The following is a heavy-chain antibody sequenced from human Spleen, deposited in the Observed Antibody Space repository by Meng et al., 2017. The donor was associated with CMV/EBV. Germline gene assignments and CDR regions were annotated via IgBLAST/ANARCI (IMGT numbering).Heavy chain of an antibody. Sequence: GESLKISCVESGFTFSRYGMHWVRQAPGKGLEWVAFVRNDGSKKYYADSAKGRFTISRDNSKNTLYLQMNSLRSEDTAVYYCAKDDDSAGYYYAYYWGQGTLVTVSS. D-gene: IGHD3-22*01. J-gene: IGHJ4*02. CDR3: AKDDDSAGYYYAYY. V-gene: IGHV3-30*02. CDR1: GFTFSRYG. CDR2: VRNDGSKK.